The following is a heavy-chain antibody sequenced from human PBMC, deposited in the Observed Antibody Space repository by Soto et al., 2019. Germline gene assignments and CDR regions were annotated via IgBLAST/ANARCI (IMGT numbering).Heavy chain of an antibody. CDR2: IIPIFGTA. J-gene: IGHJ5*02. CDR1: GGTFSSYA. CDR3: ARDHRGITGRCGWFDP. D-gene: IGHD1-20*01. Sequence: QVQLVQSGAEVKKPGSSVKVSCKASGGTFSSYAISWVRQAPGQGLEWMGGIIPIFGTANYAQKFQGRVTITADESTSTAYMELSSMRSEDTAVYYCARDHRGITGRCGWFDPWGQGTLVTVSS. V-gene: IGHV1-69*12.